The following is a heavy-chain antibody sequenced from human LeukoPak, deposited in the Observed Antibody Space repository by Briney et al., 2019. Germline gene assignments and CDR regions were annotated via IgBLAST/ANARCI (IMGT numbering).Heavy chain of an antibody. CDR1: GYTFISYG. CDR2: ISAYNGNT. V-gene: IGHV1-18*01. D-gene: IGHD1-26*01. J-gene: IGHJ4*02. CDR3: ARGEVGGSYGIAFDY. Sequence: ASVKVSCKASGYTFISYGISWVRHAPGQGLEWMGLISAYNGNTNYAQKFQGRVTMTTDTSTSTAYMELRSLRSDDTAVYYCARGEVGGSYGIAFDYWGQGTLVTVSS.